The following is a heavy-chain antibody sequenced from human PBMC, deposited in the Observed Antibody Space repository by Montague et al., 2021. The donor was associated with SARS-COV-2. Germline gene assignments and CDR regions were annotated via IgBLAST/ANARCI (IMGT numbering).Heavy chain of an antibody. J-gene: IGHJ3*02. CDR2: IYNSGST. CDR1: GGSISRYS. V-gene: IGHV4-59*01. D-gene: IGHD6-13*01. Sequence: SETLSLTCTVSGGSISRYSWTWIRQHPGKGLVWIGYIYNSGSTNYNPSLTSRVTISVDTSKNQFSLKLSSVAAADTAVYYCARVGRGSSWYEVAFDIWGQGKMVTVSS. CDR3: ARVGRGSSWYEVAFDI.